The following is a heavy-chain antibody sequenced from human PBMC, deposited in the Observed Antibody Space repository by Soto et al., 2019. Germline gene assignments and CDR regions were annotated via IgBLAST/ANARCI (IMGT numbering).Heavy chain of an antibody. CDR3: ANDSSWYPTGWFDP. CDR2: ISAYNGNT. V-gene: IGHV1-18*01. CDR1: GYTFTNYG. Sequence: QVQLVQSGAEVKKPGASMKVSCKASGYTFTNYGISWVRQAPGQGLEWMGWISAYNGNTNYAQKFQGRVTMTTDTSTNTAYMELRSLRSDDTAVYYCANDSSWYPTGWFDPWGQGTQVTVSS. D-gene: IGHD6-13*01. J-gene: IGHJ5*02.